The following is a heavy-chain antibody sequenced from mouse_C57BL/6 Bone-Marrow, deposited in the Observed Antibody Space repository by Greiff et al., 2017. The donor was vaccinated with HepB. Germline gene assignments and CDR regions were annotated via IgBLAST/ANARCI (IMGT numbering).Heavy chain of an antibody. CDR3: ARDLITTVVAHWYFDV. D-gene: IGHD1-1*01. CDR1: GFTFSDYY. CDR2: INYDGSST. V-gene: IGHV5-16*01. J-gene: IGHJ1*03. Sequence: EVKLMESEGGLVQPGSSMKLSCTASGFTFSDYYMAWVRQVPEKGLEWVANINYDGSSTYYLDSLKSRFIISRDNAKNILYLQMSSLKSEDTATYYCARDLITTVVAHWYFDVWGTGTTVTVSS.